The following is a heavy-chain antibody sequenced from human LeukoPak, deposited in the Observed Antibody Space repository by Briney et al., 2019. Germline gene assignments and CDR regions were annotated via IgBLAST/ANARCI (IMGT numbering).Heavy chain of an antibody. CDR3: ARGPWTFDY. V-gene: IGHV4-59*01. CDR2: IYYTGST. Sequence: SETLSLTCTVSGGSISTYYWSWIRQPPGKELEWIACIYYTGSTNYNPSLKSRVPISVDTSKNQFSLKLSSVTAADTAVYYCARGPWTFDYWGQGTLVTVSS. D-gene: IGHD3/OR15-3a*01. CDR1: GGSISTYY. J-gene: IGHJ4*02.